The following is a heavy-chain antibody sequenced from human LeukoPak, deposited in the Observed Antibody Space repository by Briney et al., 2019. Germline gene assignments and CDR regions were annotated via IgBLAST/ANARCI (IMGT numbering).Heavy chain of an antibody. D-gene: IGHD2-2*01. CDR1: GGSISSYY. Sequence: SETLSLTCTVSGGSISSYYWSWIRQPPGKGLEWIGYIYYSGSTNYNPSLKSRVTISVDTSKNQFSLKLSSVTAADTAVYYCARRVVPAANYWYFDLWGRGTLVTVPS. J-gene: IGHJ2*01. CDR2: IYYSGST. CDR3: ARRVVPAANYWYFDL. V-gene: IGHV4-59*01.